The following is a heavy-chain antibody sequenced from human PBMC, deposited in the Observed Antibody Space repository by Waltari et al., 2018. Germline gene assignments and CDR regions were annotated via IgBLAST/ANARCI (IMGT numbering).Heavy chain of an antibody. V-gene: IGHV4-34*01. Sequence: QVQLQQWGAGLLTPSETLSLTCAVSGGSFSVYSWSWTRQPPGKGLEWIGEINHSGSTNYNPSLKSRVTISVDTSKNQFSLNLRSVTAADTSVYYCARGLRASGFSYSWYSSWGQGTLVTVSS. CDR2: INHSGST. CDR3: ARGLRASGFSYSWYSS. D-gene: IGHD6-13*01. CDR1: GGSFSVYS. J-gene: IGHJ5*02.